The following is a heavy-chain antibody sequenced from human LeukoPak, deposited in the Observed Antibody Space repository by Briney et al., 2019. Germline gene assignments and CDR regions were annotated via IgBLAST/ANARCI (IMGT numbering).Heavy chain of an antibody. CDR3: ARESYGSGSHYIRHFDY. D-gene: IGHD3-10*01. V-gene: IGHV3-33*01. CDR1: GFTFSSYG. Sequence: GGSLRLSCAASGFTFSSYGMHWVRQAPGKGLEWVAVIWYDGSNKYYADSVKGRFTISRDNSKNTLYLQMNSLRAEDTAVYYCARESYGSGSHYIRHFDYWGQGTLVTVSS. J-gene: IGHJ4*02. CDR2: IWYDGSNK.